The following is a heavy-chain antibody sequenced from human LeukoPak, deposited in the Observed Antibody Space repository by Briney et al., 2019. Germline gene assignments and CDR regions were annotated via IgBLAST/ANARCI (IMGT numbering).Heavy chain of an antibody. D-gene: IGHD6-13*01. CDR1: GFTFSSYS. CDR3: ARYIAAAGLDY. V-gene: IGHV3-21*01. J-gene: IGHJ4*02. CDR2: ISSSSSYI. Sequence: GGSLRLSCAASGFTFSSYSMNWVRQAPGQGLEWVSSISSSSSYIYYADSVKGRFTISRDNAKNSLYLQMNSLRAEDTAVYYCARYIAAAGLDYWGQGTLVTVSS.